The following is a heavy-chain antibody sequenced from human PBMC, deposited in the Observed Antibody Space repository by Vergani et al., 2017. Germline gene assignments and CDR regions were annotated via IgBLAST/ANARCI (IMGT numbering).Heavy chain of an antibody. D-gene: IGHD6-13*01. CDR1: GGSISSSSYY. CDR2: IYYSGST. Sequence: QLQLQESGPGLVKPSETLSLTCTVSGGSISSSSYYWGWIRQPPGKGLEWIGSIYYSGSTYYNPSLKSRVTISVDTSKNQFSLKLSSVTAADTAVYSCARXRDSSSWTTYYYYYYMDVWGKGTTVTVSS. CDR3: ARXRDSSSWTTYYYYYYMDV. J-gene: IGHJ6*03. V-gene: IGHV4-39*01.